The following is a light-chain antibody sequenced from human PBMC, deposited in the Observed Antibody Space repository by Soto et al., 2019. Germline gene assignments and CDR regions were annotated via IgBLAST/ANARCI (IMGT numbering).Light chain of an antibody. V-gene: IGLV1-44*01. CDR1: NIGTNA. CDR3: AAWDDSLNGYV. Sequence: HSVLTQPASVSGSPGQSITFSNIGTNAVNWYQQLPGTAPKLLIYNNNQRPSGVPDRFSGSKSGTSASLAISGLQSEDEADYYCAAWDDSLNGYVFGTGTKVTVL. J-gene: IGLJ1*01. CDR2: NNN.